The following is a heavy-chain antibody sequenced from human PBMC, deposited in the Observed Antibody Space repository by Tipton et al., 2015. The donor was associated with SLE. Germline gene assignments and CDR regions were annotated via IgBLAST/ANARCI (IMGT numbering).Heavy chain of an antibody. CDR3: ARGDGGYAFDY. CDR1: GFTFSSYA. V-gene: IGHV3-30*04. D-gene: IGHD5-12*01. CDR2: ISYDGSNK. J-gene: IGHJ4*02. Sequence: QLVQSGGGVVQPGRSLRLSCAASGFTFSSYAMHWVRQAPGKGLEWVAVISYDGSNKYYADSVKGRFTISRDNSKNTLYLQMNSLRAEDTAVYYCARGDGGYAFDYWGQGTLVTVSS.